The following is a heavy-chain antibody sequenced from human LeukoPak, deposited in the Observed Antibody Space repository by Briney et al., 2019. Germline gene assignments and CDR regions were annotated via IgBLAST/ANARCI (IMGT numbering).Heavy chain of an antibody. V-gene: IGHV3-49*03. Sequence: GGSLRLSCTASGFTFGDYAMSWFRQAPGKGLEWVGFIRSKAYGGTTEYAASVKGRFTISRDDSKSIAYLQMDSLKTEDTAVYYCTRDVYGHYDSSGYFLSDYWGQGTLVTVSS. D-gene: IGHD3-22*01. CDR1: GFTFGDYA. CDR2: IRSKAYGGTT. J-gene: IGHJ4*02. CDR3: TRDVYGHYDSSGYFLSDY.